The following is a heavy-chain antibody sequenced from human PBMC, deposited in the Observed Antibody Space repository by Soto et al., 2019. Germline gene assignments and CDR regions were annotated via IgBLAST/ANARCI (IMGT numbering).Heavy chain of an antibody. V-gene: IGHV3-23*01. CDR1: GFTFSTYA. J-gene: IGHJ4*02. CDR2: ISGSGDTT. CDR3: AKGRGYSYGYADY. D-gene: IGHD5-18*01. Sequence: EVQLLESGGGLVQPGGSLRLSCVASGFTFSTYATSWVRQAPGKGLEWVSAISGSGDTTIYADSVKGRFIIFRDNSKNTLYLQMNSLRGEDTAVYYCAKGRGYSYGYADYWGQGTPVTVSS.